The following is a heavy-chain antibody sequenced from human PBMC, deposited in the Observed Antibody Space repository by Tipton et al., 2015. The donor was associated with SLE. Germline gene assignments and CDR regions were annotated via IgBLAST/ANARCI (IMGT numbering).Heavy chain of an antibody. CDR2: IYYNGDT. J-gene: IGHJ4*02. V-gene: IGHV4-39*07. CDR3: ARTQYTFGGVIAPFDY. CDR1: GVSISSTSYY. D-gene: IGHD3-16*02. Sequence: TLSLTCTVSGVSISSTSYYWGWIRQPPGKGLEWIGSIYYNGDTYYNPSLKSRVTISLDTVKNQFSLKLSSVTAADTAVYYCARTQYTFGGVIAPFDYWGQGTLVTVSS.